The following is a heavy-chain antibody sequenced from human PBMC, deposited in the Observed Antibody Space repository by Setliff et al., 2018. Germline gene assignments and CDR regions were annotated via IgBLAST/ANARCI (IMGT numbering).Heavy chain of an antibody. J-gene: IGHJ6*03. Sequence: PSETLSLTCTVSGDSISRSTYYWGWIRQSPGKGLDWIGTVDHSGNTFYNPSLKSRVTISVDTSKNQLSLKLASVTAADTAVYYCARGRLSFGSYGSGNQWKYYYYMDVWGKGTTVTVSS. V-gene: IGHV4-39*01. CDR1: GDSISRSTYY. CDR3: ARGRLSFGSYGSGNQWKYYYYMDV. CDR2: VDHSGNT. D-gene: IGHD3-10*01.